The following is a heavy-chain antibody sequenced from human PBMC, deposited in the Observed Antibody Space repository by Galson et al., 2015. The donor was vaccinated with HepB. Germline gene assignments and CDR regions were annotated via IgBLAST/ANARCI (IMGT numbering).Heavy chain of an antibody. J-gene: IGHJ4*02. CDR1: GFTFSSYG. CDR2: ISYDGSNK. D-gene: IGHD3-3*01. V-gene: IGHV3-30*18. Sequence: SLRLSCAASGFTFSSYGMHWVRQAPGKGLEWVAVISYDGSNKYYADSVKGRFTISRNNSKNTLYLQMNSLRAEDTAVYYCAKDLTIFGVVKYYFDYWGQGTLVTVSS. CDR3: AKDLTIFGVVKYYFDY.